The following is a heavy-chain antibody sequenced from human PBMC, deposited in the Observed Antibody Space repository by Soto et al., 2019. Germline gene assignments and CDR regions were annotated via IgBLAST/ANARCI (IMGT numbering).Heavy chain of an antibody. CDR3: ARFLGMVRGYYYYGMDV. Sequence: PGGSLRLSCAASRFTFSRYEMNWVRQAPGKGLEWVSYISSSGSTIYYADSVKGRFTISRDNAKNSLYLQMNSLRAEDTAVYYCARFLGMVRGYYYYGMDVWGQGTTVTVS. CDR1: RFTFSRYE. J-gene: IGHJ6*02. D-gene: IGHD3-10*01. CDR2: ISSSGSTI. V-gene: IGHV3-48*03.